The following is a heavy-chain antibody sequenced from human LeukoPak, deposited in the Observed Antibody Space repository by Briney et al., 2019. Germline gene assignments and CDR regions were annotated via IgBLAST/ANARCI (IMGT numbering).Heavy chain of an antibody. V-gene: IGHV3-23*01. D-gene: IGHD5-18*01. CDR3: AKGLIEYSYGNSDY. J-gene: IGHJ4*02. CDR2: ISGSDGYT. Sequence: PGGSLRLSCAASGFTFSSCAMSWVRQAPGKGLEWVSSISGSDGYTFYAVSVKGRFTISRDNSKNTLYLQMNNLRAEDTALYYCAKGLIEYSYGNSDYWGQGTLVTVSS. CDR1: GFTFSSCA.